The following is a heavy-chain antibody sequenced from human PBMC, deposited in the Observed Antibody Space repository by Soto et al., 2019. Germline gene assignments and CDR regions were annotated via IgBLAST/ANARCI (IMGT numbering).Heavy chain of an antibody. Sequence: GESLKISCKGSGYRFNTYWIGWVRQMPGKGLEWMGIIYPGDSDTRYSPSFQGQVTISADKSISTAYLEWSSLKASDTAMYYCAKQSSGYVGYFDHWGQGTLVTVSS. CDR1: GYRFNTYW. CDR2: IYPGDSDT. D-gene: IGHD5-12*01. CDR3: AKQSSGYVGYFDH. V-gene: IGHV5-51*01. J-gene: IGHJ4*02.